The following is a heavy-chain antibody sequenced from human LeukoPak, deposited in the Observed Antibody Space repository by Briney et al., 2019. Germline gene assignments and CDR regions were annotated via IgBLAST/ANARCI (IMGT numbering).Heavy chain of an antibody. CDR3: ARLAETSDYYGMDV. CDR1: GYIFTNYW. V-gene: IGHV5-51*01. CDR2: IYPGDSDT. J-gene: IGHJ6*02. D-gene: IGHD1-14*01. Sequence: GESLKISCKGSGYIFTNYWVGWVRQRPGKGLEWMGIIYPGDSDTRYSPSFQGQVTISADKSISTAYLQWSSLKASDTAMYYCARLAETSDYYGMDVWGQGTTVTVSS.